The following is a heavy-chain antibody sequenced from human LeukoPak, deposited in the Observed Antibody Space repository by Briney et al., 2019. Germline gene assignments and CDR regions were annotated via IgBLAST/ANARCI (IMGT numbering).Heavy chain of an antibody. CDR1: GGSINSGDYY. CDR2: IYYSGST. Sequence: NTSETLSLTCTVSGGSINSGDYYWSWIRQPPGKGLEWIGYIYYSGSTYYNPSLKSRVTISVDTSKNQFSLKLSSVTAADTAVYYCARDVREGYNYDYWGQGTLVTVSS. J-gene: IGHJ4*02. V-gene: IGHV4-30-4*01. CDR3: ARDVREGYNYDY. D-gene: IGHD5-24*01.